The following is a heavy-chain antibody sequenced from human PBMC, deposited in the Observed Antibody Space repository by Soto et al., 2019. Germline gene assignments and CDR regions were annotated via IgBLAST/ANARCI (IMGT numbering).Heavy chain of an antibody. CDR1: GVIFSNFE. J-gene: IGHJ5*02. V-gene: IGHV3-13*01. Sequence: PRCSPTLARGAYGVIFSNFEMRVVCQNTVKGLEWVSGIGFAGDTNYSGSVKGRFTISRENAKNSLFLQMNSLRVGYTAVYYCVRGLPGGFDPWGQGSLVTVPQ. D-gene: IGHD3-10*01. CDR3: VRGLPGGFDP. CDR2: IGFAGDT.